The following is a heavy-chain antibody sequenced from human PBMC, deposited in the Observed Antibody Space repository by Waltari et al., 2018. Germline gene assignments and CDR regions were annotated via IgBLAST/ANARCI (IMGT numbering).Heavy chain of an antibody. CDR3: ARLNDILTGYSPYYYGMDV. D-gene: IGHD3-9*01. J-gene: IGHJ6*02. Sequence: QVQLVQSGAEVKKPGASVKVSCKASGYTFTSYDINWVRQATGKGLEWLGWMNPNSGNTGYAQKFQGRVTMTRNTSISTAYMELSSLRSEDTAVYYCARLNDILTGYSPYYYGMDVWGQGTTVTVSS. V-gene: IGHV1-8*01. CDR2: MNPNSGNT. CDR1: GYTFTSYD.